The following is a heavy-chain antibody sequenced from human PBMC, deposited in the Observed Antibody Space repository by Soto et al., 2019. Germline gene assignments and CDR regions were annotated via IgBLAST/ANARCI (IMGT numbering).Heavy chain of an antibody. CDR2: FDPEDGET. CDR1: GHTLIELS. Sequence: ASVKVSCKLSGHTLIELSMHWVRQAPGKGLEWMGGFDPEDGETMYAQRFQGRVTMTEDTYTNTAYMELSSLRSDDTAVYYYATFHSGYLAEYFQYWGQGALVTVSS. CDR3: ATFHSGYLAEYFQY. D-gene: IGHD3-22*01. V-gene: IGHV1-24*01. J-gene: IGHJ1*01.